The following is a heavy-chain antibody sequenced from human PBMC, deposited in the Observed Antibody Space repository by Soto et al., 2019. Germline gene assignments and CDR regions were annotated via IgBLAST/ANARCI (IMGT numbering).Heavy chain of an antibody. CDR1: GGSMSSSSYY. CDR2: IYHSGST. CDR3: ARGAVAGNVLGS. D-gene: IGHD6-19*01. J-gene: IGHJ5*01. V-gene: IGHV4-39*07. Sequence: SETLSLTCTVSGGSMSSSSYYWGWIRQPPGKGLEWIGSIYHSGSTNYNPSLKSRVTLSVDTSKNQFSLRLSSVTAADTAVYYCARGAVAGNVLGSWGQGTLVTVSS.